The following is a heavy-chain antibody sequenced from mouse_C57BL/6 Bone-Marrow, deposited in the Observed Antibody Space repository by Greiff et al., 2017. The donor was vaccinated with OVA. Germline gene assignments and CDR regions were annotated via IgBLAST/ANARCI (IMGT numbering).Heavy chain of an antibody. D-gene: IGHD4-1*01. CDR1: GFTFSSYG. CDR2: ISSGGSYT. Sequence: EVMLVESGGDLVKPGGSLKLSCAASGFTFSSYGMSWVRQTPDKRLEWVATISSGGSYTYYPDSVKGRFTTSRDNAKNTLYLQMSSLKSEDTAMYYCARHEDWDYFDYWGQGTTLTVSS. J-gene: IGHJ2*01. V-gene: IGHV5-6*01. CDR3: ARHEDWDYFDY.